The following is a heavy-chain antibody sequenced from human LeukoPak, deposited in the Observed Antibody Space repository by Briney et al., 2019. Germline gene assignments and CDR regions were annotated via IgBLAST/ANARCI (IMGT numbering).Heavy chain of an antibody. Sequence: ASVKVSCKASGYTFTSYYMHWVRQAPGQGLEWMGIINPSGGSTSYAQKFQGRVTMTRDTSTSTVYMELSSLRSEDTAVYYCARDGNGRPGRLTEPLFDPWGQGTLVTVSS. CDR1: GYTFTSYY. CDR2: INPSGGST. D-gene: IGHD1-14*01. CDR3: ARDGNGRPGRLTEPLFDP. V-gene: IGHV1-46*01. J-gene: IGHJ5*02.